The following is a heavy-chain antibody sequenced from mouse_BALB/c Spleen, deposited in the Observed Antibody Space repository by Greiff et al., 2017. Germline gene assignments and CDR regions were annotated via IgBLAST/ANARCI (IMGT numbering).Heavy chain of an antibody. CDR1: GFTFSSYA. CDR3: ARGGYYYGSSWFAY. J-gene: IGHJ3*01. CDR2: ISSGGST. V-gene: IGHV5-6-5*01. Sequence: DVHLVESGGGLVKPGGSLKLSCAASGFTFSSYAMSWVRQTPEKRLEWVASISSGGSTYYPDSVKGRFTISRDNARNILYLQMSSLRSEDTAMYYCARGGYYYGSSWFAYWGQGTLVTVSA. D-gene: IGHD1-1*01.